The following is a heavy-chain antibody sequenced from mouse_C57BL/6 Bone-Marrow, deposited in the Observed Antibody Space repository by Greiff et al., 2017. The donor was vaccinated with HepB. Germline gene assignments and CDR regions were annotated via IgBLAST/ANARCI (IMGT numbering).Heavy chain of an antibody. CDR2: ISSGGSYT. V-gene: IGHV5-6*01. CDR1: GFTFSSYG. D-gene: IGHD2-4*01. J-gene: IGHJ2*01. Sequence: EVQGVESGGDLVKPGGSLKLSCAASGFTFSSYGLSWVRQTPDKRLEWVATISSGGSYTYYPDSVKGRFTISRDNAKNTLYLQMSSLKSEDTAMYYCARLYYESYWGQGTTLTVSS. CDR3: ARLYYESY.